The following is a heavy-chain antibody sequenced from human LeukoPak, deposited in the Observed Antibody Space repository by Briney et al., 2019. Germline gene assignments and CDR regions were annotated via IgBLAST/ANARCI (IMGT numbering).Heavy chain of an antibody. V-gene: IGHV4-34*01. Sequence: SETLSLTCAVYGGSFSGYYWSWIRQPPGKGLEWIGEINHSGSTNYNPSPKSRVTISVDTSKKQFSLKLSSVTAADTAVYYCARQSSTSIYRDYYYMDVWGKGTTVTVSS. J-gene: IGHJ6*03. D-gene: IGHD2-2*02. CDR1: GGSFSGYY. CDR2: INHSGST. CDR3: ARQSSTSIYRDYYYMDV.